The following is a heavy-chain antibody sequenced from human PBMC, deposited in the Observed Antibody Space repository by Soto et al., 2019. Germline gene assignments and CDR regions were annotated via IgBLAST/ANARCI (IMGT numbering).Heavy chain of an antibody. D-gene: IGHD1-1*01. Sequence: QVQLQQWGAGLLKPSETLSLTCAVYGGSVSSGSYYWSWIRQPPGKGLEWIGEMSHSGGTNFNPSLSSRVTISVDTSKNQLSLKMSSVTAADTALYYCARVERGTATTVVDAFDIWGPGTMVTVSS. V-gene: IGHV4-34*01. CDR2: MSHSGGT. CDR1: GGSVSSGSYY. J-gene: IGHJ3*02. CDR3: ARVERGTATTVVDAFDI.